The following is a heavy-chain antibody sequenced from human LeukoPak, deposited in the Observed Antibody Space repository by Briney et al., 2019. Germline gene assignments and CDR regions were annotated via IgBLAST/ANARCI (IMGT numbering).Heavy chain of an antibody. V-gene: IGHV1-18*04. CDR2: VSAYNGNT. CDR1: GYTFTSYG. CDR3: ARVSSSWYYFDY. J-gene: IGHJ4*02. Sequence: EASVKVSCKASGYTFTSYGISWVRQAPGQGLEWMGWVSAYNGNTNYAQKLQGRVTMTTDTSTSTAYMELRSLRSDDTAVYYCARVSSSWYYFDYWGQGTLVTVSS. D-gene: IGHD6-13*01.